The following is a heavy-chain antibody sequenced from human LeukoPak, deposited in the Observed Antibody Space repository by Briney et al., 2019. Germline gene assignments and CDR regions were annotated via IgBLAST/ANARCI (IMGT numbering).Heavy chain of an antibody. Sequence: ASVKVSCKASGYTFTSYGISWVRQAPGQGLEWMGSISPYTGNTKYAERFQDRVIMTTDTSTRTAYMELRSLRSDDTAVFYCERDQYDSVWGSYRPYFDYWGQGTLVTVSS. CDR2: ISPYTGNT. D-gene: IGHD3-16*02. J-gene: IGHJ4*02. CDR1: GYTFTSYG. V-gene: IGHV1-18*04. CDR3: ERDQYDSVWGSYRPYFDY.